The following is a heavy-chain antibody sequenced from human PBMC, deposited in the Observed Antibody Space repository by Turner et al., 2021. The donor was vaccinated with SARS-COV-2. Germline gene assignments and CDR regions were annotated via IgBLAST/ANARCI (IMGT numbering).Heavy chain of an antibody. CDR3: AKQLGLYSNPMYYFDY. CDR1: GFTFCSCG. V-gene: IGHV3-30*18. D-gene: IGHD4-4*01. Sequence: QVMLVESGGGVVQPGMSLRLPCAASGFTFCSCGMHWVRQAPGQGLEWVAVISYDGNNKYYADSEKGRFTISRDNSKNTLYLQMNSLRAEDTAVYYCAKQLGLYSNPMYYFDYWGQGTLVTVSS. J-gene: IGHJ4*02. CDR2: ISYDGNNK.